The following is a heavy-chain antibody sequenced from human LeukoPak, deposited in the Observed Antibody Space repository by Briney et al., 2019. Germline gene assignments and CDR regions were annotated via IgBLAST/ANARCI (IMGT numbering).Heavy chain of an antibody. CDR1: GGSIRSVDYY. V-gene: IGHV4-30-4*01. Sequence: SETLSLTCTVSGGSIRSVDYYWSWIRQPPGKGLESIGYIYYSGSTYYNPSLKSRVTISVDTSKNQFSLKLSSVTAADTAVYYCARGDGDYGVDYWGQGTLVTVSS. CDR2: IYYSGST. J-gene: IGHJ4*02. CDR3: ARGDGDYGVDY. D-gene: IGHD4-17*01.